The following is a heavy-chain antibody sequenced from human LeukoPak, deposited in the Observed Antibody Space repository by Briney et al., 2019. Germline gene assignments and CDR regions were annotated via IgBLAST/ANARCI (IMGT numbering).Heavy chain of an antibody. CDR1: DSTFSSFS. Sequence: AGGSLRLSCAASDSTFSSFSMRWVRQAPGKGLFWVAAISSRSAHIYYADSVKGRFTISRDNAKKSLYLEMNNLRADDTAVCYCARDRSTSRYYHGMDVWGPGTTVIVSS. J-gene: IGHJ6*02. CDR3: ARDRSTSRYYHGMDV. CDR2: ISSRSAHI. D-gene: IGHD2-2*01. V-gene: IGHV3-21*01.